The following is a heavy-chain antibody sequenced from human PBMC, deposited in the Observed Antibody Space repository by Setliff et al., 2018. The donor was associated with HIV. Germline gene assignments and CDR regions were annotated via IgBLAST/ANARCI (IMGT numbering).Heavy chain of an antibody. Sequence: GGSLRLSCAASGMSFSNAWMSWVRQVPGKGLEWVARIKSKTNGGDGTADYAAPVRGRFTISRDDSKRTLYLQMNSLKSEDSALYYCAIESGGAAFESWGQGTMVTVSS. CDR2: IKSKTNGGDGTA. CDR1: GMSFSNAW. CDR3: AIESGGAAFES. D-gene: IGHD1-26*01. V-gene: IGHV3-15*01. J-gene: IGHJ3*02.